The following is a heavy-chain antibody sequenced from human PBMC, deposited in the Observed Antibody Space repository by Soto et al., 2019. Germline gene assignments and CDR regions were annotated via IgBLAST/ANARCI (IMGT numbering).Heavy chain of an antibody. V-gene: IGHV4-59*13. D-gene: IGHD3-22*01. J-gene: IGHJ4*02. Sequence: SGTLSLTCAVSGGSISSYYWSWIRQPPGKGLEWIGYIYYNGTTNYNPSLKSRVTMSVGTSKNQFSLKLSSVTAADTAVYYCARYYYDTSGYYYDYWGQGSLVTVSS. CDR1: GGSISSYY. CDR3: ARYYYDTSGYYYDY. CDR2: IYYNGTT.